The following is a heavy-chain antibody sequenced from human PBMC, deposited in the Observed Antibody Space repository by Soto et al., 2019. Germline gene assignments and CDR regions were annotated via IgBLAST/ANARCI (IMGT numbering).Heavy chain of an antibody. V-gene: IGHV5-51*01. CDR3: ARAVVVVAGSVYLDH. D-gene: IGHD2-15*01. J-gene: IGHJ4*02. CDR1: GYSFTSYW. Sequence: GESLKISCKGSGYSFTSYWIGWVRQMPGKGLEWMGIIYPGDSDTRYSPSFQGQVTISADKSISTAYLQWSSLKASDTAMYYCARAVVVVAGSVYLDHCGQGTLVTVSS. CDR2: IYPGDSDT.